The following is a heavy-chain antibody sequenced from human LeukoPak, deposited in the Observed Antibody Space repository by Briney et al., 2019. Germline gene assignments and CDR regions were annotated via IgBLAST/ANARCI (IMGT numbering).Heavy chain of an antibody. CDR2: ISYDGSNK. Sequence: GGSLRLSCAAAGFTFSSYAMHWVRQAPGKGLEWVAVISYDGSNKYYADSVKGRFTISRDNSKNTLYLQMNSLRAEDTAVYYCARDWSNYGGNAGLLDPWGQGTLVTVSS. V-gene: IGHV3-30*04. CDR1: GFTFSSYA. J-gene: IGHJ5*02. CDR3: ARDWSNYGGNAGLLDP. D-gene: IGHD4-23*01.